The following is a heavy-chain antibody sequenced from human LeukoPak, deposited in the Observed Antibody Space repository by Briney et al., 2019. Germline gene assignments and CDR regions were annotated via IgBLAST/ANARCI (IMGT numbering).Heavy chain of an antibody. CDR2: IGASGEST. D-gene: IGHD5-24*01. J-gene: IGHJ3*01. Sequence: PGGSLRLSCAASGFAFSVAAMTWVRQAPGKGLEWVSLIGASGESTYYADSVKGRFTISRDNSKNTLSLQMNSLRVEDTAMYFCAKDIQLSTWGLGPMVTVSS. CDR3: AKDIQLST. CDR1: GFAFSVAA. V-gene: IGHV3-23*01.